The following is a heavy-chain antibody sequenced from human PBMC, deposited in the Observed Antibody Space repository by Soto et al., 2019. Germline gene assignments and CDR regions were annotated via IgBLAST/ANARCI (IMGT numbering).Heavy chain of an antibody. V-gene: IGHV2-5*02. CDR3: AHAGDYDLLTFDH. J-gene: IGHJ4*02. D-gene: IGHD4-17*01. CDR1: GFSLSSYGMG. Sequence: QITLKESGPTLVRPAQTLTLTCGFSGFSLSSYGMGVAWIRQPPGKALEWLALIYWDDDKRYSPSLKARLAISKDTSSNQVVPTITNMDPGDTATYFCAHAGDYDLLTFDHWGPGTLVTVSS. CDR2: IYWDDDK.